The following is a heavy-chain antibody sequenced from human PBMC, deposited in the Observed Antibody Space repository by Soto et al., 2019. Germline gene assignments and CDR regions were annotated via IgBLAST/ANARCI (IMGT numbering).Heavy chain of an antibody. CDR1: GLTFSSDE. D-gene: IGHD2-2*01. Sequence: PGGSLRLSCAATGLTFSSDEMNWVRQAPGKGLEWVSSISSSGSNIYYADSVKGRFTISRGNAKNSLYLQMNRLRAEDTAVYHCATSSGVYCSRSSCYRPRFEPRAQGTQVTVSS. CDR2: ISSSGSNI. J-gene: IGHJ5*02. V-gene: IGHV3-48*03. CDR3: ATSSGVYCSRSSCYRPRFEP.